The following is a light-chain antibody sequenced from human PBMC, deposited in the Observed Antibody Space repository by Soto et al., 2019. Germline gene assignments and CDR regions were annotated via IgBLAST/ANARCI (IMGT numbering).Light chain of an antibody. V-gene: IGLV2-14*01. J-gene: IGLJ2*01. CDR2: DVS. Sequence: QSALTQPASVSGSPGQSITISCTGTSSDVGGYNYVSWYQQHPGKAPKLMIYDVSNRPSGVSNRFSGSKSGNTASLTISGLQAADEADYYCSSYTSSIYVLFGGRTKVTVL. CDR3: SSYTSSIYVL. CDR1: SSDVGGYNY.